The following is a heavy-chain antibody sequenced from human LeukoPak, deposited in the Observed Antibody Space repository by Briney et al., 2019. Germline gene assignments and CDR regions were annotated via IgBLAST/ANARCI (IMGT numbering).Heavy chain of an antibody. V-gene: IGHV4-61*02. D-gene: IGHD4-17*01. Sequence: SETLSLTCTVSGGPISSGSYYWRWIRQPAGKGLEWIGRIYTSGSTNYNPSLKSRVTISVDTSKNQFSLKLSSVTAADTAVYYCARVPTTVTTQQHWYFDLWGRGTLVTVSS. CDR2: IYTSGST. CDR3: ARVPTTVTTQQHWYFDL. J-gene: IGHJ2*01. CDR1: GGPISSGSYY.